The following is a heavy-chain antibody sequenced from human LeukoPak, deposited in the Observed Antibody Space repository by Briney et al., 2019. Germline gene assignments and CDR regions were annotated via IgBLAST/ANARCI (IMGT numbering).Heavy chain of an antibody. CDR2: INHSGST. CDR3: ARGMENSSGWYAHFDY. V-gene: IGHV4-34*01. D-gene: IGHD6-19*01. Sequence: SETLSLTCAVYGGSFSGYYWSWIRQPPGKGLEWIGEINHSGSTNYNPSLKSRVTISVDTSKNQFSLKLSSVTAADTAVYYCARGMENSSGWYAHFDYWGQGTLVTVPS. J-gene: IGHJ4*02. CDR1: GGSFSGYY.